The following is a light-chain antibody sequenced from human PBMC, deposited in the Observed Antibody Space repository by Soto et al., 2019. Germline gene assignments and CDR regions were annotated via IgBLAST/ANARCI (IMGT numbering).Light chain of an antibody. CDR1: QSVSSN. V-gene: IGKV3-15*01. J-gene: IGKJ3*01. Sequence: EIVMTQSPATLSVSPGERATLSCRASQSVSSNLAWYQQKPGQTPRLLIYGASTRATGIPARFSGSGSGTESNLTISSLQSEDFADYYCQQYNNWPRIFTFGPGTKVDIK. CDR3: QQYNNWPRIFT. CDR2: GAS.